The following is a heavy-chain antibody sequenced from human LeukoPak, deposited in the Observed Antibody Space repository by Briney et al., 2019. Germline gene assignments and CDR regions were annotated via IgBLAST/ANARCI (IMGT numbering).Heavy chain of an antibody. CDR2: ISATDVRT. D-gene: IGHD1-26*01. Sequence: GGSLRLSCAASGFTFSIYAMSWVRQAPGKGLEWVSAISATDVRTYYADSVKGRFTISRDNSKRTLYLQMNSLRTEDTALYYCAKDLSGSFDYWGQGSLVTVSS. CDR1: GFTFSIYA. J-gene: IGHJ4*02. CDR3: AKDLSGSFDY. V-gene: IGHV3-23*01.